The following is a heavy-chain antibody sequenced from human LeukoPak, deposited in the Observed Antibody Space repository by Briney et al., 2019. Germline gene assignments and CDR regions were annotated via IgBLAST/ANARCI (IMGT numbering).Heavy chain of an antibody. D-gene: IGHD1-26*01. CDR2: ISTDGSST. Sequence: GGSLRLSCAVSGFTFSSYWMHWVRQAPGKGLVWVSRISTDGSSTSYVDSVKGRFTISRDNAKNTLYLQMNSLRAEDTAVYYCARDTSGSSTGLIDAWGQGTLVTVSS. CDR3: ARDTSGSSTGLIDA. J-gene: IGHJ5*02. CDR1: GFTFSSYW. V-gene: IGHV3-74*01.